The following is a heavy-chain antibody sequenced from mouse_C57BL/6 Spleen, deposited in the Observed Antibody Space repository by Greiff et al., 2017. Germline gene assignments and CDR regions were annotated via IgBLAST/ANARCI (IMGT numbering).Heavy chain of an antibody. D-gene: IGHD2-1*01. Sequence: VQLQQSGPELVKPGASVKISCKASGYTFTDYYMNWVKQSHGKSLEWIGDINPNNGGTSYNQKFKGKATLTVDKSSSTAYMELRSLTSEDSAVYYCARPYGNHLEAMDYWGQGTSVTVSS. CDR2: INPNNGGT. V-gene: IGHV1-26*01. CDR1: GYTFTDYY. J-gene: IGHJ4*01. CDR3: ARPYGNHLEAMDY.